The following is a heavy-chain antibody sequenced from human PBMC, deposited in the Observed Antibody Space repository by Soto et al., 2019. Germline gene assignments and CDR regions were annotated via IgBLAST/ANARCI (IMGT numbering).Heavy chain of an antibody. V-gene: IGHV3-11*05. D-gene: IGHD2-15*01. CDR2: ISSSSSYT. Sequence: GGSLRLSCAASGFTFSDYYMSWIRQAPGKGLEWVSYISSSSSYTNYADSVKGRFTISRDNAKNSLYLQMNSLRAEDTAVYYCAKVPRRCSGGSCYSGKYYFDYWGQGTLVTVSS. CDR1: GFTFSDYY. CDR3: AKVPRRCSGGSCYSGKYYFDY. J-gene: IGHJ4*02.